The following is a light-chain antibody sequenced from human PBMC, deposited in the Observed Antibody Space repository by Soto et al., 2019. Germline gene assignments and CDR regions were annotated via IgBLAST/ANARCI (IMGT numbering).Light chain of an antibody. Sequence: DIQMTQSPSSLSASVGDRVTITCRASQSISRYLNWYQQKPGKAPKLLIYAASSLLSGVPSRFSGSGSGTDFTLTISSLQPEDFATYYCQQSYSTPMYTFGQGTKLEIK. J-gene: IGKJ2*01. CDR2: AAS. CDR1: QSISRY. CDR3: QQSYSTPMYT. V-gene: IGKV1-39*01.